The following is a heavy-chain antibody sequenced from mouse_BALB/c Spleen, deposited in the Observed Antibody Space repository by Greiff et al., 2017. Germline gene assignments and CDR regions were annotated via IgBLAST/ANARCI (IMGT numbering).Heavy chain of an antibody. Sequence: VQLQQSAAELARPGASVKMSCKASGYTFTSYTMHWVKQRPGQGLEWIGYINPSSGYTEYNQKFKDKTTLTADKSSSTAYMQLSSLTSEDSAVYYCARWYYGSSYWYFDVWGAGTTVTVSS. CDR3: ARWYYGSSYWYFDV. J-gene: IGHJ1*01. CDR1: GYTFTSYT. V-gene: IGHV1-4*02. CDR2: INPSSGYT. D-gene: IGHD1-1*01.